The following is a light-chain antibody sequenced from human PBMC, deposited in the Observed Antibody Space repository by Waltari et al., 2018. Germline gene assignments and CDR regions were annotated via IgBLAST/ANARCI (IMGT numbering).Light chain of an antibody. Sequence: EIVLTQSPGSLSSSQGERVTLSCRASQSVSRALAWYQQKPGQAPRLLIFGASNRATGIPDRFSGSGSETDFSLTISRLEPEDFAVYYCQHYVRLPATFGRGTKVETK. J-gene: IGKJ1*01. V-gene: IGKV3-20*01. CDR2: GAS. CDR3: QHYVRLPAT. CDR1: QSVSRA.